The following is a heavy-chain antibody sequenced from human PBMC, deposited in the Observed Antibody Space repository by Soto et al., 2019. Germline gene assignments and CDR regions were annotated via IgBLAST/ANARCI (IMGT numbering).Heavy chain of an antibody. Sequence: SVKVSCKASGGTFSSYAISWVRQAPGQGLEWMGGIIPIFGTANYAQKFQGRVTITADESTSTAYMELSSLRSEDTAVYYCARSPDTLFGVRQYYFDYWGQGALVTVSS. CDR2: IIPIFGTA. CDR3: ARSPDTLFGVRQYYFDY. D-gene: IGHD3-3*01. CDR1: GGTFSSYA. J-gene: IGHJ4*02. V-gene: IGHV1-69*13.